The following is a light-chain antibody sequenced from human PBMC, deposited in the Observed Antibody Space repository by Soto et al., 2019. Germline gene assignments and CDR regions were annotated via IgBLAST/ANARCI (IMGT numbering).Light chain of an antibody. CDR3: QQYNNWPPLT. Sequence: EIVMTQSPATLSVSPGERATLSCRSSQSVSSNLAWYQQKPGQAPRLLIYGASTRPTGIPARFSGSGSGTDFTLTISSLQSEDFALYYCQQYNNWPPLTFGGGTKVEIK. CDR1: QSVSSN. V-gene: IGKV3-15*01. J-gene: IGKJ4*01. CDR2: GAS.